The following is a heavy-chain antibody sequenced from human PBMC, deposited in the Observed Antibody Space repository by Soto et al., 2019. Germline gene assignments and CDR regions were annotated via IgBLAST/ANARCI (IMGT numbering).Heavy chain of an antibody. CDR1: GFTVSSNY. CDR2: IYSGGST. D-gene: IGHD5-18*01. CDR3: ARSYVDTAQPYYYYGMDV. V-gene: IGHV3-53*01. J-gene: IGHJ6*02. Sequence: GGSLRLSCAASGFTVSSNYMSWVRQAPGKGLEWVSVIYSGGSTYYADSVKGRFTISRDNSKNTLYLQMNSLRAEDTAVYYCARSYVDTAQPYYYYGMDVWGQGTKVTVSS.